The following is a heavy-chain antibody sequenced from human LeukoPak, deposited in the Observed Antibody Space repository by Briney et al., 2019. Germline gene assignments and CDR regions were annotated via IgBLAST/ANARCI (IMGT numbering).Heavy chain of an antibody. V-gene: IGHV1-18*01. CDR1: GYTFTSYG. Sequence: ASVKVSCKASGYTFTSYGISWVRQAPGQGLEWMGWISAYNGNTNYAQKLQGRVTMTTDTSTSTAYMELRSLRSDDTAVYYCARDSSAAVTYYDILTGYFTAPGSQNWFDPWGQGTLVTVSS. CDR2: ISAYNGNT. D-gene: IGHD3-9*01. J-gene: IGHJ5*02. CDR3: ARDSSAAVTYYDILTGYFTAPGSQNWFDP.